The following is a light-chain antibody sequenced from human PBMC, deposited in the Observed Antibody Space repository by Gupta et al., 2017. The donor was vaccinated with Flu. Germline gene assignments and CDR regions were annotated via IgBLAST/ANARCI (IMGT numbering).Light chain of an antibody. J-gene: IGKJ2*01. V-gene: IGKV1-39*01. CDR3: QQSYSSWYT. Sequence: DIQLTQSPSSLSASVGDRVTITCRASQSINTYLNWYQQKPGKAPKLLIYAASSLQSGVPSRFSGSGSGTDFTLIISSLQPEDFAIYYCQQSYSSWYTFGQGTKLEIK. CDR1: QSINTY. CDR2: AAS.